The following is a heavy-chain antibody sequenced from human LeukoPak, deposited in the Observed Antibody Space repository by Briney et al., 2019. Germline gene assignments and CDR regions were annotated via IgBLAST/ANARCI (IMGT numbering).Heavy chain of an antibody. D-gene: IGHD2-21*02. V-gene: IGHV4-31*03. CDR2: IYYSGST. CDR1: GGSISSGGYY. Sequence: SETLSLTCTVSGGSISSGGYYWSWIRQHPGKGLEWIGYIYYSGSTYYNPSLKSRVTISVDTSKNQFSLKLSSVTAADTAVYYCARGQPPSPPCGGDCYSERFDPWGQGTLVTVSS. CDR3: ARGQPPSPPCGGDCYSERFDP. J-gene: IGHJ5*02.